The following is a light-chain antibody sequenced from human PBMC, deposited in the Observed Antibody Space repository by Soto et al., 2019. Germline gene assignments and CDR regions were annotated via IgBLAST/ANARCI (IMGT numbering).Light chain of an antibody. CDR2: DVN. Sequence: QAASVSGSPGQSVTISCTGTSNDIGAYDYVSWYQQVPGKAPKLLIFDVNYRPSEISRRFSGSKSGNSASLTISALQPADEADYYCSAYTNANTLTFGGGTQLTVL. CDR3: SAYTNANTLT. CDR1: SNDIGAYDY. J-gene: IGLJ2*01. V-gene: IGLV2-14*03.